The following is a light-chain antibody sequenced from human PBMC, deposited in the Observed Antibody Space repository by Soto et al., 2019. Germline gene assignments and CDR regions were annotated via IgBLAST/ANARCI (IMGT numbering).Light chain of an antibody. CDR1: SSGVGGYNY. V-gene: IGLV2-14*01. Sequence: QSALTQPASVSGSPGQSITISCTGTSSGVGGYNYLSWYQQHPGKAPKLMIYEVSNRPSGVSNRFSGSKSGNTASLTISGLQAEDEADYYCSSYTSRSTQVFGTGTKLTVL. CDR3: SSYTSRSTQV. J-gene: IGLJ1*01. CDR2: EVS.